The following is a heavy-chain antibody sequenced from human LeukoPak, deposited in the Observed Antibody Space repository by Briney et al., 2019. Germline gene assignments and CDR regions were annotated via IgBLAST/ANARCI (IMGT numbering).Heavy chain of an antibody. CDR1: GYSYTSYW. D-gene: IGHD3-10*01. J-gene: IGHJ4*02. CDR2: IYPGDSDT. CDR3: ARYRIITMVRGVLYYFDY. Sequence: GESLKISCKGSGYSYTSYWIGWVRQMPGKGLGWMGIIYPGDSDTRYSPSFQGQVTISADKSISTAYLQWSSLKASDTAMYYCARYRIITMVRGVLYYFDYWGQGTLVTVSS. V-gene: IGHV5-51*01.